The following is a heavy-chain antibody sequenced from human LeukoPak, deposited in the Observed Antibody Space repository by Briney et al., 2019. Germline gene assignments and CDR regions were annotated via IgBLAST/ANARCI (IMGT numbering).Heavy chain of an antibody. V-gene: IGHV3-30-3*01. CDR2: ISTDGSKR. CDR3: ARNRGATGYYWVDY. J-gene: IGHJ4*02. CDR1: GFTLGSYG. D-gene: IGHD3-9*01. Sequence: GTSLTLSCAASGFTLGSYGMHWVRQAPGKGLEWVAVISTDGSKRYYADSVKGRSTISRDNSKYTLDLQMNSLRDEDTAVYYCARNRGATGYYWVDYWGQGSLVTVSS.